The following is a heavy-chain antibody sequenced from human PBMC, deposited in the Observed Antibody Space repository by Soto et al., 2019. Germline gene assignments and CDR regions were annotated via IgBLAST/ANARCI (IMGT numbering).Heavy chain of an antibody. Sequence: GWSLRLSCAASGFTFSSYGMHWVRQAPGKGLEWVAVIWYDGSNKYYADSVKGRFTISRDNSKNALYLQMNSLRAEDTAVYYSDRDPGGQPLGQPSYYYGTDVWGQGTTVTVSS. CDR1: GFTFSSYG. J-gene: IGHJ6*02. V-gene: IGHV3-33*01. CDR2: IWYDGSNK. D-gene: IGHD2-15*01. CDR3: DRDPGGQPLGQPSYYYGTDV.